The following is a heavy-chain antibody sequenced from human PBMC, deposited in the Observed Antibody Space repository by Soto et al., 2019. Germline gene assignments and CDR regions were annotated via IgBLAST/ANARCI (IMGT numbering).Heavy chain of an antibody. Sequence: QVQLQESGPGLVKPSETLSLTCTVSGGSITSNAYYWGWIRQPPGKGLEWIGTLYYSGDTYYSPSLKGRVTISADTSNTQFSLNLSSVTAADTAVYYCARRPYHGGGSSYYFAYWGQGTLVTVSS. J-gene: IGHJ4*02. V-gene: IGHV4-39*01. CDR2: LYYSGDT. CDR3: ARRPYHGGGSSYYFAY. CDR1: GGSITSNAYY. D-gene: IGHD2-15*01.